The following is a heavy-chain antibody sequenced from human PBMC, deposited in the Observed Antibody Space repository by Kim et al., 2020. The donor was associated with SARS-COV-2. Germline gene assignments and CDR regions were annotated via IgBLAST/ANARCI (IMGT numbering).Heavy chain of an antibody. CDR3: AKAYDD. J-gene: IGHJ4*02. CDR2: DGDGSNT. Sequence: DGDGSNTKYAESVKGRFTISRDNAKNTGYIQMNSLRGEDTAVYYCAKAYDDWGQGTLVTVSS. V-gene: IGHV3-74*03. D-gene: IGHD2-21*01.